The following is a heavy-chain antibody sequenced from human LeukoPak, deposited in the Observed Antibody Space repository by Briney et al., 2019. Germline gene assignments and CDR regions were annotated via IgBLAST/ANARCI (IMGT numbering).Heavy chain of an antibody. V-gene: IGHV1-69*04. J-gene: IGHJ5*02. D-gene: IGHD3-10*01. CDR2: IIPILGIA. CDR3: ARDYYGSGSYYPNWFDP. Sequence: ASVKVSCKASGGTFSSYAISWVRQAPGQGLEWMGRIIPILGIANYAQKFQGRVTITADKSTSTAYMELSSLRSEDTAVYYCARDYYGSGSYYPNWFDPWGQGTLVAVSS. CDR1: GGTFSSYA.